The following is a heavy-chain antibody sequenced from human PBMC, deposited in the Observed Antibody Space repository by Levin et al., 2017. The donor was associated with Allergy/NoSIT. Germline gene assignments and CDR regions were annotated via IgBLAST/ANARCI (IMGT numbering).Heavy chain of an antibody. J-gene: IGHJ5*02. V-gene: IGHV1-18*01. D-gene: IGHD6-6*01. CDR3: ARDALAARPGWFDP. CDR1: GYTFATSG. CDR2: ISAYNGNT. Sequence: ASVKVSCKASGYTFATSGISWVRQAPGQGLEWMGWISAYNGNTHYAQKFQGRVTMTTDTSTSTAYLELRSLRSDDTAVYYCARDALAARPGWFDPWGQGTLVTVSS.